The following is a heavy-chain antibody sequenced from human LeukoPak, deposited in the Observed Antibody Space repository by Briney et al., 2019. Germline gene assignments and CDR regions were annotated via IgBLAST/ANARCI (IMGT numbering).Heavy chain of an antibody. CDR1: GGSFSGHY. CDR2: INHSGST. V-gene: IGHV4-34*01. J-gene: IGHJ6*03. Sequence: PSETLSLTCAVYGGSFSGHYWTWIRQSPGKGLEWIGEINHSGSTNYNPSLKSRVTISVDTSKNQFSLKVSSVTAADTAVYYCARVKDPGGYYYYYYMDIWGKGTTVTISS. D-gene: IGHD3-16*01. CDR3: ARVKDPGGYYYYYYMDI.